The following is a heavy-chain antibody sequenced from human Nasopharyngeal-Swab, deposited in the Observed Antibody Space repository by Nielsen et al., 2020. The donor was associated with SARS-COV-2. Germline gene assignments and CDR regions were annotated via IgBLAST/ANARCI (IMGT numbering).Heavy chain of an antibody. D-gene: IGHD4-17*01. CDR3: ARDAPDYGDYAIDY. V-gene: IGHV3-30-3*01. Sequence: WIRQPPGEGLEWVAVISYDGSNKYYADSVKGRFTISRDNSKNTLYVQMNSLRAEDTAVYYCARDAPDYGDYAIDYWGQGTLVTVSS. J-gene: IGHJ4*02. CDR2: ISYDGSNK.